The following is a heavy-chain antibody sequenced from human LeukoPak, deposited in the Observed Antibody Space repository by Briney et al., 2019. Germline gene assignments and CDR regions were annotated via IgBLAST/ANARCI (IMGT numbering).Heavy chain of an antibody. V-gene: IGHV4-59*01. D-gene: IGHD6-6*01. CDR2: IYYSGST. CDR3: ARCIGSSSFARWFDP. CDR1: GGSISSYY. Sequence: SETLSLTRTVSGGSISSYYWSWIRQPPGKGLEWIGYIYYSGSTNYNPSLRSRVTISVDTSKNQFSLKLSSVTAADTAVYYCARCIGSSSFARWFDPWGQGTLVTVSS. J-gene: IGHJ5*02.